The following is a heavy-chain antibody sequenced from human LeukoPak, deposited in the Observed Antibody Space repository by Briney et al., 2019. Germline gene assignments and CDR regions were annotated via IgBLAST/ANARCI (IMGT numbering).Heavy chain of an antibody. CDR1: GFSLSSGYY. J-gene: IGHJ4*02. V-gene: IGHV4-38-2*01. D-gene: IGHD3-10*01. Sequence: SGPLSLPFAVSGFSLSSGYYSGWLRQPPGRGLEGVGSIYQSGSTNYSPSLKSRVTISRDTSKNQFSLKLSTVTTADTAVYYCARGGSGSYNDYYFDYWGQGTLVTVSS. CDR3: ARGGSGSYNDYYFDY. CDR2: IYQSGST.